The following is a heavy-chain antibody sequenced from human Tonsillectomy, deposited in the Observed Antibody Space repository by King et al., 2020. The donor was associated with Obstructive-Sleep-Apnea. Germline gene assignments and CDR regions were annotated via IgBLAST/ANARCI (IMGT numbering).Heavy chain of an antibody. J-gene: IGHJ4*02. V-gene: IGHV3-74*01. Sequence: DVQLVESGGGLVQPGGSLRLSCAASGFTVSRYWMHWVRQAPGKGLVWVSGIKSDGSSTSYADCVKGRFTISRDNAKNTLYLQMNSLRAEDTAVYYCARELYGDFGVDYWGQGTLVTVSS. D-gene: IGHD4-17*01. CDR2: IKSDGSST. CDR1: GFTVSRYW. CDR3: ARELYGDFGVDY.